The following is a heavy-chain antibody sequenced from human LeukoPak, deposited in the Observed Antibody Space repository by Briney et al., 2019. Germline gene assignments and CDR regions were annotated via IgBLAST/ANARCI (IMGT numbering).Heavy chain of an antibody. CDR1: GFTFSSYE. CDR3: AREYMVPGGDAFDI. V-gene: IGHV3-48*03. CDR2: ISSSGSTI. Sequence: GGSLRLSCAASGFTFSSYEMNWVRQAPGKGLEWVSYISSSGSTIYYADSVKGRFTISRDDAKNSLYLQMNSLRAEDTAVYYCAREYMVPGGDAFDIWGQGTMVTVSS. J-gene: IGHJ3*02. D-gene: IGHD3-10*01.